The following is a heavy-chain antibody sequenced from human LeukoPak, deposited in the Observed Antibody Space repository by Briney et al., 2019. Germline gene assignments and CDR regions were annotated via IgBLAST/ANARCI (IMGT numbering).Heavy chain of an antibody. CDR2: ISYDETNK. Sequence: TGGSLRLSCVASGFTFSNYGMHWVRQAPGKGLEWVAVISYDETNKYYTESVKGRFTISRDNSKNTLYLQMNSLRAEDTAVYYCAREGPRGNSQFDYWGQGTLVTVSS. V-gene: IGHV3-30*03. CDR1: GFTFSNYG. J-gene: IGHJ4*02. D-gene: IGHD2/OR15-2a*01. CDR3: AREGPRGNSQFDY.